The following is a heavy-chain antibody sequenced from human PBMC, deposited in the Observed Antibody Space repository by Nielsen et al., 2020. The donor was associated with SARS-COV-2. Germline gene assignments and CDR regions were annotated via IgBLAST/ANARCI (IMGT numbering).Heavy chain of an antibody. CDR2: ITPFNGNT. V-gene: IGHV1-45*03. CDR3: ARRNDDGAFDI. J-gene: IGHJ3*02. CDR1: GYTFTYRY. D-gene: IGHD1-1*01. Sequence: SVKVSCKASGYTFTYRYLHLVRQAPRQALEWMGWITPFNGNTNYAQKFQDRVTITRDRSMSTAYMELSSLRSEDTAMYYCARRNDDGAFDIWGQGTMVTVSS.